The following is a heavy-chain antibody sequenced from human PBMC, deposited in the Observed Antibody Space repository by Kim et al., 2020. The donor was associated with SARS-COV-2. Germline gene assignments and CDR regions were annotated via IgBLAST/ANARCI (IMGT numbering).Heavy chain of an antibody. J-gene: IGHJ4*02. CDR1: GGSFSGYY. D-gene: IGHD6-13*01. CDR2: INHSGST. Sequence: SETLSLTCAVYGGSFSGYYWSWIRQPPGKGLEWIGEINHSGSTNYNPSLKTRVTISVDTSKNQLSLKLNSLTAADTAVYYCARGQHSGSWYGPNDFDYWGQGTLVTVSS. CDR3: ARGQHSGSWYGPNDFDY. V-gene: IGHV4-34*01.